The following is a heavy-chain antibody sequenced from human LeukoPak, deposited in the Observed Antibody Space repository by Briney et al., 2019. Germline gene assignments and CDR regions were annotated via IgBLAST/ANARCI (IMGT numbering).Heavy chain of an antibody. Sequence: ASVKVSCTASGYTFTSHDINWVRQAPGQGLEWMGIINPSGGSTSYAQKFQGRVTMTRDTSTSTVYMELSSLRSEDTAVYYCARAYDFPDYWGQGTLVTVSS. J-gene: IGHJ4*02. CDR3: ARAYDFPDY. D-gene: IGHD3-3*01. V-gene: IGHV1-46*01. CDR1: GYTFTSHD. CDR2: INPSGGST.